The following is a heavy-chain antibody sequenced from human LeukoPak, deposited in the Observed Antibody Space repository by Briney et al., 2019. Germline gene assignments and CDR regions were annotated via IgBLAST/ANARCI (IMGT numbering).Heavy chain of an antibody. CDR3: ARDTDEWYNSPGDY. D-gene: IGHD1-1*01. CDR2: ISYDGSQK. J-gene: IGHJ4*02. Sequence: GGSLRLYCAVSGFTLNTYAMHWVRQAPGKGLEWVAIISYDGSQKYYADSLKGRFTISRDNSRNTLYLQMNSLRDDDTGMHYCARDTDEWYNSPGDYWGQGTLVTVSS. V-gene: IGHV3-30*04. CDR1: GFTLNTYA.